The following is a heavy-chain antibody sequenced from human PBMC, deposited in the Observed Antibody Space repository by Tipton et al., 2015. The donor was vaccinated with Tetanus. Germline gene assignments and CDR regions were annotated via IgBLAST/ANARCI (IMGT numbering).Heavy chain of an antibody. CDR3: AREADCSGGSCFSGDFDN. Sequence: SLRLSCAASGFIFSSYGIHWVRQAPGKGLEWVAVSWYDGTDTYYADAVKGRFTISRDNSKNTLYLQMNSLRDEDTAVYYCAREADCSGGSCFSGDFDNWGQGTQVTASS. V-gene: IGHV3-33*01. CDR1: GFIFSSYG. D-gene: IGHD2-15*01. J-gene: IGHJ4*02. CDR2: SWYDGTDT.